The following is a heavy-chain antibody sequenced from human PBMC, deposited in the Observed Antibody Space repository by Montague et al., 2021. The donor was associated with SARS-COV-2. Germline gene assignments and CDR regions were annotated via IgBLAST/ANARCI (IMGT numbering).Heavy chain of an antibody. CDR3: ARGLDGYNWGY. J-gene: IGHJ4*02. Sequence: SETLSLTCAVYGGSFSAHWWTWVRQPPGKGLEWIGSMYYSGSTHYNPSLKSRVTVSVDTSNNQFFLKLSSVTAADTAVYYCARGLDGYNWGYWGQGTLVTVSS. CDR2: MYYSGST. D-gene: IGHD5-24*01. V-gene: IGHV4-34*01. CDR1: GGSFSAHW.